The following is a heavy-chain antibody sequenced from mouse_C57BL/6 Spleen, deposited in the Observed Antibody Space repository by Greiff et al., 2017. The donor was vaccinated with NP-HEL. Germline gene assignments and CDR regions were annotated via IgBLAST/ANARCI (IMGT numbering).Heavy chain of an antibody. CDR2: IRNKANGYTT. CDR3: ARYRDYDPFAY. Sequence: EVMLVESGGGLVQPGGSLSLSCAASGFTFTDYYMSWVRQPPGKALEWLGFIRNKANGYTTEYSASVKGRFTISRDNSQSILYLQMNALRAEDSATYYYARYRDYDPFAYWGQGTLVTVSA. D-gene: IGHD2-4*01. V-gene: IGHV7-3*01. J-gene: IGHJ3*01. CDR1: GFTFTDYY.